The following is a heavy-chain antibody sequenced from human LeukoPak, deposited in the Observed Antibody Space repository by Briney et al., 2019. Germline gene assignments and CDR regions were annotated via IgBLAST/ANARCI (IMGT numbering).Heavy chain of an antibody. D-gene: IGHD5/OR15-5a*01. V-gene: IGHV3-21*01. CDR2: ISSSSSYI. J-gene: IGHJ4*02. CDR3: ARQGSRSTYYFDY. CDR1: EFTFSSYS. Sequence: GGSLRLSCVASEFTFSSYSMNWVRQAPGKGLEWVSSISSSSSYIYYADSVKGRFTISRDNAKNSLYLQMNSLRAEDTAVYYCARQGSRSTYYFDYWGQGTLVTVSS.